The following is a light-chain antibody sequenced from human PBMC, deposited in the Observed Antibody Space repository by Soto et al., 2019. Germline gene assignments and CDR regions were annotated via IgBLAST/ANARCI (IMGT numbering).Light chain of an antibody. V-gene: IGKV1-39*01. J-gene: IGKJ2*01. CDR1: QSISSY. CDR3: QQSYSTPDT. CDR2: AAS. Sequence: DIQMTQSPSSLSASVGDRVTITCRASQSISSYLTCYQQKPGKAHKLLIYAASSLQSRVPSRFSGSGSGTDFTLTISSLQPEDFATYYCQQSYSTPDTFGQGTKLEIK.